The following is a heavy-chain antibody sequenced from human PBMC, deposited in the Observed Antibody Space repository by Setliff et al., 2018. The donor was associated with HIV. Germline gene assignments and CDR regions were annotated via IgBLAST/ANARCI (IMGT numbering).Heavy chain of an antibody. CDR3: ARLRWAATACTLDYYYYGMDV. V-gene: IGHV4-34*01. D-gene: IGHD6-13*01. J-gene: IGHJ6*02. CDR2: INHSGSI. Sequence: SETLSLTCAVYGASVSGYYWSWVRQPPGKGLEWIGEINHSGSINYNPSLKSRVTIAVDTSKNQFSLKVRSVTAAYTAVYYCARLRWAATACTLDYYYYGMDVWGQGTTVTVSS. CDR1: GASVSGYY.